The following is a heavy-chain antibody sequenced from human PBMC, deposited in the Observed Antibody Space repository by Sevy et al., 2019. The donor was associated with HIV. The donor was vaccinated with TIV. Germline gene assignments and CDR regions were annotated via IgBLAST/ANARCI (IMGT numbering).Heavy chain of an antibody. CDR3: AKEPSFTDGWIFDS. J-gene: IGHJ4*02. D-gene: IGHD6-19*01. V-gene: IGHV3-30*18. CDR2: ISFDGNNK. Sequence: GGSLRLSCAASGFTFSLFGIHWVRQAPGKGLDWLAGISFDGNNKYYAESVRGRFTISRDNSKKTVYLQMNGLRGEDTALYYCAKEPSFTDGWIFDSWGQGTLVTVSS. CDR1: GFTFSLFG.